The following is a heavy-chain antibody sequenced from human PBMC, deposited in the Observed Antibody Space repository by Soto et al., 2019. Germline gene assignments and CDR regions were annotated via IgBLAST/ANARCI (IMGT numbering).Heavy chain of an antibody. V-gene: IGHV3-66*01. CDR1: GFTVSSNY. J-gene: IGHJ6*03. D-gene: IGHD4-17*01. CDR3: ARDRAVTTDYYYYMDV. CDR2: IYSGGST. Sequence: GGSLRLSCAASGFTVSSNYMSWVRQAPGKGLEWVSVIYSGGSTYYADSVKGRFTISRDNSKNTLYLQMNSLRAEDTAVYYCARDRAVTTDYYYYMDVWGKGTTVTVSS.